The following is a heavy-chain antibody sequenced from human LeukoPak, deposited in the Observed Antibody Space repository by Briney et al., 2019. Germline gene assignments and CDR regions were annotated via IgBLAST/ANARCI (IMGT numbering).Heavy chain of an antibody. CDR1: GDSISSFY. D-gene: IGHD2-8*01. CDR2: IHYSGSS. J-gene: IGHJ5*01. Sequence: PSETLSLTCSVSGDSISSFYWNWIRQSPGKGLEWIGNIHYSGSSNYNPSLKSRVTISIDTSRKQFFLKMSSVTAADTAVYYCVLAPNSNWFDFWGQGTLVTVSS. V-gene: IGHV4-59*08. CDR3: VLAPNSNWFDF.